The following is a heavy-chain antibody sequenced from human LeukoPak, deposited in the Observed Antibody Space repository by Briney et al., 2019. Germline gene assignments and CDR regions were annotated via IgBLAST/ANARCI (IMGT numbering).Heavy chain of an antibody. CDR3: ARRRRYYYDSSGYRTLDY. D-gene: IGHD3-22*01. J-gene: IGHJ4*02. CDR2: IFYSGST. Sequence: SETLSLTCTVSGGSIATNAYLWAWIRQPPGRGLEWIASIFYSGSTYYNPSLKSRVTISVDTSKNQFSLKLSSVTAADTAVYYCARRRRYYYDSSGYRTLDYWGQGTLVTVSS. V-gene: IGHV4-39*07. CDR1: GGSIATNAYL.